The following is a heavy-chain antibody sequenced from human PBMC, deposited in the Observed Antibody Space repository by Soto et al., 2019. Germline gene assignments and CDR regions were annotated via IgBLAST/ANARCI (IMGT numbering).Heavy chain of an antibody. V-gene: IGHV1-2*02. CDR3: ARDGSSSSLDGYYYGMDV. J-gene: IGHJ6*02. Sequence: GASVKVSCKASGYTFTGYYMHGVRQAPGQGLEWMGWINPNSGGTNYAQKFQGRVTMTRDTSISTAYMELSRLRSDDTAVYYCARDGSSSSLDGYYYGMDVWGQGTTVTVSS. CDR2: INPNSGGT. CDR1: GYTFTGYY. D-gene: IGHD6-6*01.